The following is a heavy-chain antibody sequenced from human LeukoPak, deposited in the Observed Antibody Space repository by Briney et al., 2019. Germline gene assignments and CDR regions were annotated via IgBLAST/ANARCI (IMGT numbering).Heavy chain of an antibody. V-gene: IGHV7-4-1*02. CDR2: INTNTGNP. J-gene: IGHJ4*02. CDR1: GYTFTSYA. CDR3: ARDRTKMYYYDSSGYSPDY. Sequence: ASVKVSCKASGYTFTSYAMNWVRQAPGQGLEWMGWINTNTGNPTYAQGFTGRFVFSLGTSVSTAYLQISSLKAEDTAVYYCARDRTKMYYYDSSGYSPDYWGQGTLVTVSS. D-gene: IGHD3-22*01.